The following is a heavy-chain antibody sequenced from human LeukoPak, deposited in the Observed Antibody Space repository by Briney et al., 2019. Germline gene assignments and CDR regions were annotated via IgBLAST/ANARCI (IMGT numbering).Heavy chain of an antibody. D-gene: IGHD3-10*01. CDR1: GYTFTSYD. J-gene: IGHJ4*02. CDR2: MNPNSGNT. CDR3: ARGPKRPLLWFGELSFGFDFNY. V-gene: IGHV1-8*01. Sequence: ASVKVSCKASGYTFTSYDISWVRQATGQGLEWMGWMNPNSGNTGYAQKFQGRVTMTGNTSISTAYMELSSLRSEDTAVYYCARGPKRPLLWFGELSFGFDFNYWGQGTLVTVSS.